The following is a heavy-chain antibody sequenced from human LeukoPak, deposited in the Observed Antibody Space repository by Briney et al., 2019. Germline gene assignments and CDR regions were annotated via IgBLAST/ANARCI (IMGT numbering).Heavy chain of an antibody. D-gene: IGHD4-17*01. V-gene: IGHV3-30*18. CDR3: AKDSSTETTHYYYGMDV. Sequence: GRSLRLSCAASGFTFSNYGMHWVRQAPGKGLEWGTVISYDGSKKFYADSVKGRFTISRDNSKKTLYLQMNSLRAEDTAVYYCAKDSSTETTHYYYGMDVWGQGTTVTVSS. J-gene: IGHJ6*02. CDR2: ISYDGSKK. CDR1: GFTFSNYG.